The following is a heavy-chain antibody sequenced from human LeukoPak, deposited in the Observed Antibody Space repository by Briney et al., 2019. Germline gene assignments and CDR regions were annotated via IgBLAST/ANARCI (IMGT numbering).Heavy chain of an antibody. CDR2: IYHSGST. CDR3: ARTSSDFDY. V-gene: IGHV4-38-2*02. Sequence: SETLSLTCTVSGYSISSGYYWGWSRPPPGKGLEWIGIIYHSGSTYYNPSLKSRVTISVDTSKNQFSLKVSSVTAADTAVYYCARTSSDFDYWGQGTLVTVSS. CDR1: GYSISSGYY. D-gene: IGHD2-2*01. J-gene: IGHJ4*02.